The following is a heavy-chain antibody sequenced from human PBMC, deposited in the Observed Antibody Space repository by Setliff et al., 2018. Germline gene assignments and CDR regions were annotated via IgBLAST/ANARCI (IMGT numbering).Heavy chain of an antibody. CDR2: IDQISRT. J-gene: IGHJ4*02. D-gene: IGHD1-26*01. Sequence: GGSLRLSCATSGFTFRDYSLTWVRQAPGKGLEWVAGIDQISRTYYPDSVKGRFTISRDNAKNSLFLQMNSLRAEDTALYYCARSGSYWKPDYWGQGTLVTVSS. CDR3: ARSGSYWKPDY. CDR1: GFTFRDYS. V-gene: IGHV3-53*01.